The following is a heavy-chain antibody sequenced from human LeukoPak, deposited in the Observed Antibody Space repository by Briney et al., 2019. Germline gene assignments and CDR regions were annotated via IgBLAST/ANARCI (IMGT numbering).Heavy chain of an antibody. CDR1: GGSISSYY. CDR2: IYYSGST. V-gene: IGHV4-59*01. CDR3: ARGLHYYDSSGYPDAFDI. J-gene: IGHJ3*02. D-gene: IGHD3-22*01. Sequence: SETLSLTCTVSGGSISSYYWSWIRQPPGKGLEWIGYIYYSGSTNYNPSLESRVTISVDTSKNQFSLKLSSVTAADTAEYYCARGLHYYDSSGYPDAFDIWGQGTMVTVSS.